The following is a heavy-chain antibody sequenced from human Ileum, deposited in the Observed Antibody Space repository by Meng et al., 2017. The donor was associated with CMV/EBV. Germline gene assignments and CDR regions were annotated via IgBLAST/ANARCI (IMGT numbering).Heavy chain of an antibody. V-gene: IGHV3-74*01. CDR1: GVSLRRYW. Sequence: CEGYGVSLRRYWMHGVGQGPGKGRVWLANISGEGRGINYADSVEDRLTISRDNAKNTLYLQINSHRADDTAVYYCARGSTGYGNFDYWGQGTLVTVSS. D-gene: IGHD5-12*01. CDR2: ISGEGRGI. J-gene: IGHJ4*02. CDR3: ARGSTGYGNFDY.